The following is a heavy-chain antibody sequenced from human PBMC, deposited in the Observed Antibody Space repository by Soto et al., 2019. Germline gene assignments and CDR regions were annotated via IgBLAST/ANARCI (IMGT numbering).Heavy chain of an antibody. D-gene: IGHD6-13*01. V-gene: IGHV4-34*01. Sequence: SSETLSLTCAVSGGSFSGFFWGWIRQPPGKGLEWIGEVNHGGSTNYNPSLKSRVTISSDTSKNHFSLTLRSVTAADTAVYYCARAAVAAAGPFDKWGQGALVTVSS. J-gene: IGHJ4*02. CDR1: GGSFSGFF. CDR2: VNHGGST. CDR3: ARAAVAAAGPFDK.